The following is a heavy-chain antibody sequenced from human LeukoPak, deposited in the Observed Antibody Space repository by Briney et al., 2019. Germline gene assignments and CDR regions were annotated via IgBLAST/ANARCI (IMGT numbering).Heavy chain of an antibody. CDR2: IYYSGST. CDR1: CGSISSGGYS. D-gene: IGHD3-10*01. J-gene: IGHJ6*03. CDR3: PRVRWVRGVHYYYYTPV. Sequence: PSQTLSLTCAVCCGSISSGGYSGRWIRQPPGKGLEGMGYIYYSGSTYYNPSLERRVTISVDTSKNQFSLKLSSVTALDTAVYYCPRVRWVRGVHYYYYTPVWGKGTTVTIPS. V-gene: IGHV4-30-4*07.